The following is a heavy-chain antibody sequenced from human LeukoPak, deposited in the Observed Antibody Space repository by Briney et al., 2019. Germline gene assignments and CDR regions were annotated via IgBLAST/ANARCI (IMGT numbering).Heavy chain of an antibody. CDR3: ARGSIAVAGHFDY. Sequence: GGSLRLSCAASGYTFSDYYMSWIRQAPGKGLEWVSYISSSGSTIYYADSVKGRFTISRDNAKNSLYLQMNSLRAADTAVYYCARGSIAVAGHFDYWGQGTLVTVSS. V-gene: IGHV3-11*04. CDR1: GYTFSDYY. D-gene: IGHD6-19*01. CDR2: ISSSGSTI. J-gene: IGHJ4*02.